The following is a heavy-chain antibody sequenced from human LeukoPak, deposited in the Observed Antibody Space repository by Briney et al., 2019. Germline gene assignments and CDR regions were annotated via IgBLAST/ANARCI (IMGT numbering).Heavy chain of an antibody. CDR3: ARQGSHSSGYINWFDP. Sequence: RESLKISCKGSGYSFTNYWIAWARQMPGKGLEWMGIIYPGDSDTRYSPSFQGQVTISADKSTSTAYLQWGSLRASDTAMYYCARQGSHSSGYINWFDPWGRGTTVTVSS. CDR2: IYPGDSDT. J-gene: IGHJ5*01. CDR1: GYSFTNYW. V-gene: IGHV5-51*01. D-gene: IGHD3-22*01.